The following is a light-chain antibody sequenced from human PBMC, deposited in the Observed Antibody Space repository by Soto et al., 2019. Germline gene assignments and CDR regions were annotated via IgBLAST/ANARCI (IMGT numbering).Light chain of an antibody. J-gene: IGKJ1*01. CDR3: QQSYSPLWT. CDR1: ETINNW. CDR2: KAS. V-gene: IGKV1-5*03. Sequence: DIQMTQSPSTLSASVGDRVTITCRASETINNWLAWYQQKPGKAPKLLIYKASTLKSGVPSRFSGSGSGTDFTLIISSLQPEDFATYYCQQSYSPLWTFGQGTKVDIK.